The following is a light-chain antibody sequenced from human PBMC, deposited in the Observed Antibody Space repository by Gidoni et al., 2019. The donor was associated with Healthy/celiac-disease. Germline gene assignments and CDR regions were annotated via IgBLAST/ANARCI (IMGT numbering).Light chain of an antibody. CDR3: QQSYSTPHLT. Sequence: DIQMTQSPSSLSASEGDRVTITCRASQSISSYLNWYQQKPGKAPKLLIYAASSLQSGVPSRFSGSGSGTDLTLTISSLQPEDFATYYCQQSYSTPHLTFGGGTKVEIK. CDR2: AAS. J-gene: IGKJ4*01. V-gene: IGKV1-39*01. CDR1: QSISSY.